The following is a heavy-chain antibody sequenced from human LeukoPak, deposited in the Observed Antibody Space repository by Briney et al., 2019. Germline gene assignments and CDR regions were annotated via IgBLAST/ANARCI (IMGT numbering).Heavy chain of an antibody. CDR3: ARGLRGNIAAASYYFDY. J-gene: IGHJ4*02. V-gene: IGHV4-34*01. Sequence: GSLRLSCAASGVTLSSYAMSWIRQPPGKGPEWIGEINHSGSTNYNPSLKSRVTISVDTSKNQFSLKLSSVTAADTAVYYCARGLRGNIAAASYYFDYWGQGTLVTVSS. CDR1: GVTLSSYA. CDR2: INHSGST. D-gene: IGHD6-13*01.